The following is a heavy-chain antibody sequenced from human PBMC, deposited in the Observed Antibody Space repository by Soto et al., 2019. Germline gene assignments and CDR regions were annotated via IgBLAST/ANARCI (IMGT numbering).Heavy chain of an antibody. CDR1: GYTFTSYG. V-gene: IGHV1-18*04. CDR3: ARDCSSTSCFSWFDS. D-gene: IGHD2-2*01. J-gene: IGHJ5*01. CDR2: ISAYNGNT. Sequence: ASVKVSCKASGYTFTSYGISWVRQAPGQGLEWMGWISAYNGNTNYAQKLQGRVTMTTDTSTSTAYMELRSLRSDDTAVYYCARDCSSTSCFSWFDSWGQGTLVTGSS.